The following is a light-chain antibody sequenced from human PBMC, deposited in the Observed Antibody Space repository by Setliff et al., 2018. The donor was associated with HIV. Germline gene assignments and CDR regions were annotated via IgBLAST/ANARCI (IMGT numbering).Light chain of an antibody. V-gene: IGKV3-15*01. CDR1: QSVSSN. CDR3: QQYNSWPPFT. Sequence: EIVMTQSPATLSVSPGERATLSCRASQSVSSNLAWYQQKPGQAPRLLIYGASSRATGIPARFSGSGSGTEFTLTISSLQPEDFAVYYCQQYNSWPPFTFGGGTKVDIK. J-gene: IGKJ4*01. CDR2: GAS.